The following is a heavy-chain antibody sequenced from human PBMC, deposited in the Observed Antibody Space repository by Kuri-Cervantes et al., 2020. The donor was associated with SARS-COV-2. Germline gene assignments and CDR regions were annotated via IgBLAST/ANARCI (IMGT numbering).Heavy chain of an antibody. CDR1: GFTFSRYA. V-gene: IGHV3-23*01. Sequence: GGSLRLSCAPSGFTFSRYAMIWVRQAPGKGLEWISAIRGGGYTTYYADSVKGRFTISRDNFKNTLYLQMNNLRAEDTAVYYCAKDPNGDYVGAFDFWGQGTTVTVSS. D-gene: IGHD4-17*01. CDR2: IRGGGYTT. J-gene: IGHJ6*02. CDR3: AKDPNGDYVGAFDF.